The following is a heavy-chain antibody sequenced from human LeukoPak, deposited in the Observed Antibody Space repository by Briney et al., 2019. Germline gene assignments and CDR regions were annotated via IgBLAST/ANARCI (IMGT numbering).Heavy chain of an antibody. CDR2: ISSSGSTI. Sequence: GGSLRLSCAASGFTFRNYEMNWVRQAPGKGLEWVAYISSSGSTIDYADSVKGRFTISRDNAKNSVYLQMSSLRAEDTAVYYCARVLRNGPYNSGMGVWGQGTTVTVS. J-gene: IGHJ6*02. CDR3: ARVLRNGPYNSGMGV. V-gene: IGHV3-48*03. D-gene: IGHD5-24*01. CDR1: GFTFRNYE.